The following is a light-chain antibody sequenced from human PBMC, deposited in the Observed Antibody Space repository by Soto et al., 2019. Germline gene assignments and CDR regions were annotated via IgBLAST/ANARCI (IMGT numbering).Light chain of an antibody. J-gene: IGKJ5*01. CDR3: QHYGSSPIT. V-gene: IGKV3-11*01. Sequence: ESVFTQSPATLSLSPGERATLSCRASQSVSSYLAWYQQKPGQAPRLLIYDASNRATGIPARFSGSGSGTDFTLTISSLEPEDFAVYYCQHYGSSPITFGQGTRLENK. CDR2: DAS. CDR1: QSVSSY.